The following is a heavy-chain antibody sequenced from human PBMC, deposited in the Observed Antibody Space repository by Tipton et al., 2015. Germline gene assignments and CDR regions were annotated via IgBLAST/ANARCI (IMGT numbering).Heavy chain of an antibody. CDR1: GDSFNIYY. D-gene: IGHD6-19*01. Sequence: GLVKPSETLSLTCAVYGDSFNIYYWSWIRQPPGKGLEWIGEINHSGSTNYNPSLKSRVTISVDTSKNQFSLKVNSVTAADTAVYYCARVPGQWLDNWGQGTLVTVSS. CDR3: ARVPGQWLDN. V-gene: IGHV4-34*01. CDR2: INHSGST. J-gene: IGHJ4*02.